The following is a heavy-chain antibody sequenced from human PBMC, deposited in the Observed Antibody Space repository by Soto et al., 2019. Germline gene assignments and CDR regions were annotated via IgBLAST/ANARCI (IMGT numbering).Heavy chain of an antibody. J-gene: IGHJ5*02. CDR2: INHSGST. CDR1: GGSFSGYY. D-gene: IGHD2-2*01. Sequence: SETLSLTCAVYGGSFSGYYWSWIRQPPGKGLEWIGEINHSGSTNYNPSLKSRVTISVDTSKNQFSLKLSSVTAADTAVYYCARRVRDIVVVPAARGIVWWFDPWGQGTLVTVSS. CDR3: ARRVRDIVVVPAARGIVWWFDP. V-gene: IGHV4-34*01.